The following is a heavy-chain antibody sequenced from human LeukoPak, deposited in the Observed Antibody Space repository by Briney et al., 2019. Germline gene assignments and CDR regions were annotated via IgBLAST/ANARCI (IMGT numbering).Heavy chain of an antibody. CDR1: GYTFTSYG. Sequence: ASVKVSCKASGYTFTSYGISWVRQAPGQGLEWVGWISAYNGNTNYAQKLQGRVTMTTGTSTSTAYMELRSLRSDDTAVYYCARDGPRITIFGVVIKGDHDAFDIWGQGTMVTVSS. J-gene: IGHJ3*02. V-gene: IGHV1-18*01. CDR2: ISAYNGNT. D-gene: IGHD3-3*01. CDR3: ARDGPRITIFGVVIKGDHDAFDI.